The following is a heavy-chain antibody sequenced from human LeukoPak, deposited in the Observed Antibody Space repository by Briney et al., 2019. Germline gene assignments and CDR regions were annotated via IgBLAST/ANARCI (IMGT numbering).Heavy chain of an antibody. V-gene: IGHV1-2*02. CDR2: INPSSGGT. CDR3: ARVLTPTVVTSNFDY. Sequence: ASVKVSCKASAYTFTGYHMYWVRQAPGQGLERMGWINPSSGGTRYAQKFQGRVTMTRDTSISTAYMELSRLTSDDTAVYYCARVLTPTVVTSNFDYWGQGTLVTVSS. D-gene: IGHD4-23*01. J-gene: IGHJ4*02. CDR1: AYTFTGYH.